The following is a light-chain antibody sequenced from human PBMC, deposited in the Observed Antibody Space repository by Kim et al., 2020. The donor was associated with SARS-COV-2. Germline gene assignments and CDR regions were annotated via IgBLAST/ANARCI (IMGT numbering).Light chain of an antibody. J-gene: IGLJ1*01. Sequence: PGHSVPLSCPGTSSDVGAYNYVSWYQQHPGKVPRLMIYEVYRRPSGVPDRFSGSKSGNTASLTVSGLQAEDEAEYYCSSFGGRHYVFGTGTKVTVL. V-gene: IGLV2-8*01. CDR1: SSDVGAYNY. CDR3: SSFGGRHYV. CDR2: EVY.